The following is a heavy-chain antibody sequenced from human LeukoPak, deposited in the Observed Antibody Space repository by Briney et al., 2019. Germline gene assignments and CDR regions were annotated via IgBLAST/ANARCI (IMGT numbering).Heavy chain of an antibody. CDR1: GYSFTCYW. V-gene: IGHV5-51*01. Sequence: GESLKNSCKGSGYSFTCYWIGWVRQMPGKGLERMGIIYPGDSDTRYSPSFQGQVTISADKSISTAYLQWSSLKASDTAMYYCARLVSGWYNWFDPWGQGTLVTVSS. CDR3: ARLVSGWYNWFDP. J-gene: IGHJ5*02. CDR2: IYPGDSDT. D-gene: IGHD6-19*01.